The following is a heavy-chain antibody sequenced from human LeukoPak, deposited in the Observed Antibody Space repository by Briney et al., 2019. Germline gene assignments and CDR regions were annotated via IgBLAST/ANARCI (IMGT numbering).Heavy chain of an antibody. CDR1: GFTFSSYS. J-gene: IGHJ5*02. CDR3: ARGHRYCSSTSCSLAP. V-gene: IGHV3-21*01. Sequence: PGGSLRLSCAASGFTFSSYSMNWVRQAPGKGLEWVSSISSSSSHIYYADSVKGRFTISRDNAKNSLYLQMNSLRAEDTAVYYCARGHRYCSSTSCSLAPWGQGTLVTVSS. D-gene: IGHD2-2*01. CDR2: ISSSSSHI.